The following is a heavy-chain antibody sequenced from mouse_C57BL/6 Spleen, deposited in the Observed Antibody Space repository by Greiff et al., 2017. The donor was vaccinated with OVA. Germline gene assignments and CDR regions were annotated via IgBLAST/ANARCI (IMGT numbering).Heavy chain of an antibody. CDR3: ARRERDSGGGYFDV. J-gene: IGHJ1*03. CDR2: IYWDDDK. V-gene: IGHV8-12*01. CDR1: GFSLSTSGMG. D-gene: IGHD1-1*02. Sequence: QVTLKVSGPGILQSSQTLSLTCSFSGFSLSTSGMGVSWIRQPSGKGLEWLAHIYWDDDKRYNPSLKSRLTISKDTSRNQVVLKSTSVDTADTATYDCARRERDSGGGYFDVWGTGTTVTVSS.